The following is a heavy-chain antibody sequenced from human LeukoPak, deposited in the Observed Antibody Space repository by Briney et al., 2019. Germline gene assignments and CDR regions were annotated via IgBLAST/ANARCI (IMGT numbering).Heavy chain of an antibody. CDR2: ISGSCVST. Sequence: GGSLRLSCAASGFTFSSYAMSSVRQAPEEGLEWVSAISGSCVSTYYADPVKVRVTISSDNSKNTLYLQMSSLRAEDTGVYSCASSSWQRNYWGQGTLVTVSS. D-gene: IGHD6-13*01. CDR3: ASSSWQRNY. J-gene: IGHJ4*02. CDR1: GFTFSSYA. V-gene: IGHV3-23*01.